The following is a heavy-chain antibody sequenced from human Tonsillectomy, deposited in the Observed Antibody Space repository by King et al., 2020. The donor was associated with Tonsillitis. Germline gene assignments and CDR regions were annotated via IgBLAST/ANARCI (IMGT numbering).Heavy chain of an antibody. CDR2: IYHSGST. J-gene: IGHJ4*02. CDR1: GGSISSSNW. V-gene: IGHV4-4*02. Sequence: VQLQESGPGLVKPSGTLSLTCAVSGGSISSSNWWSWVRQPPGKGLEWIGEIYHSGSTNYNPSLKSRVTISVEKSKNQFSLKLSSVTAADTAVYYCARRSAVAGHVDYFDYWGQGTLVTVSS. CDR3: ARRSAVAGHVDYFDY. D-gene: IGHD6-19*01.